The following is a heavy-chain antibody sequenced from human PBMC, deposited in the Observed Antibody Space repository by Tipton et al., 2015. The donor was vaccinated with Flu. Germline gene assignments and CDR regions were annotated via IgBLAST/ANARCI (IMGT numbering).Heavy chain of an antibody. J-gene: IGHJ5*02. Sequence: LRLSCSVSGASIGSPYCWGWVRQPPGKGLEWIGNICPGSPYYNPSLQSRVSMSVDRSKNELSLGLTSVTAADTAVYFCARRDFSNYVSEPKNWFDTWGQGTLVTVSS. D-gene: IGHD4-11*01. V-gene: IGHV4-38-2*01. CDR1: GASIGSPYC. CDR2: ICPGSP. CDR3: ARRDFSNYVSEPKNWFDT.